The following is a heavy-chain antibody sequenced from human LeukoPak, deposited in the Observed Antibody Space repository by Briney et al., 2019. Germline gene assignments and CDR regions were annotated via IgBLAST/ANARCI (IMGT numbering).Heavy chain of an antibody. CDR1: GFTFSYFG. D-gene: IGHD3-10*01. CDR3: AGGFGSYSPDY. CDR2: IWNDGTNK. J-gene: IGHJ4*02. Sequence: PGGSLRLSCAASGFTFSYFGMHWVRQAPGEGLEWVAVIWNDGTNKYYADSVKGRFTISRDNSKNTLYLQMNSLRAEDTAVYYCAGGFGSYSPDYWGQGTLVTVSS. V-gene: IGHV3-33*01.